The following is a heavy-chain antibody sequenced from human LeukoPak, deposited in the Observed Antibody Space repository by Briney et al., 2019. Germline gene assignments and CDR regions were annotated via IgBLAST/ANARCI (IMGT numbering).Heavy chain of an antibody. V-gene: IGHV1-3*01. CDR2: INAGNGNT. J-gene: IGHJ6*02. CDR3: ARGQYCSSTSCYYGKDYYYYYGMDV. CDR1: GYTFTSYA. D-gene: IGHD2-2*01. Sequence: ASVKVSCKASGYTFTSYAMHWVRQAPGQRLEWMGWINAGNGNTKYSQKFQGRVTITRDTSASTAYMGLSSLRSEDTAVYYCARGQYCSSTSCYYGKDYYYYYGMDVWGQGTTVTVSS.